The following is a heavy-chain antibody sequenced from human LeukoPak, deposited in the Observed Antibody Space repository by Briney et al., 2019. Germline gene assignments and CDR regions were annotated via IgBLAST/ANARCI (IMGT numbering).Heavy chain of an antibody. CDR3: TTTGNYGIDP. CDR2: IRSKANSYAT. D-gene: IGHD3-10*01. J-gene: IGHJ5*02. Sequence: GRSLCLSCAASGFTFSGSTINCVRQASGHGLEWVGRIRSKANSYATAYAASVKGRFTISRDDSKNTAYLQMNSLKTEDTAVYYCTTTGNYGIDPWGQGTLVTVSS. V-gene: IGHV3-73*01. CDR1: GFTFSGST.